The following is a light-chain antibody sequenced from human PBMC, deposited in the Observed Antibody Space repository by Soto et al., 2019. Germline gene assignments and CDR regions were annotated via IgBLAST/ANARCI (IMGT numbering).Light chain of an antibody. CDR2: EVT. CDR1: SSDIGAYNY. CDR3: SSHRGSNTFYV. V-gene: IGLV2-8*01. Sequence: QSALTQPPSASGSPGQSVTISCTGTSSDIGAYNYVSWYQQHPGKVPKLIIYEVTKRPSGVPDRFSASKSGNTADLTVSGLQAEDEADYYCSSHRGSNTFYVFGTGTKVTVL. J-gene: IGLJ1*01.